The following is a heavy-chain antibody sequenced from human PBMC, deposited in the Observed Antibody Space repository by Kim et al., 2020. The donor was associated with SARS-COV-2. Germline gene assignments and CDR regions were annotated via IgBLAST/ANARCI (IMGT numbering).Heavy chain of an antibody. CDR3: ARPKANVFDV. Sequence: SETLSLTCTVSGDSMSSSSFYWGWIRQPPGKGLEWIGHIYYDGSTNYNPSLKSRVFISLDTAKSQFSLKLLSVIAADTAVYYCARPKANVFDVWGRGTLVSVSS. CDR2: IYYDGST. J-gene: IGHJ3*01. V-gene: IGHV4-39*01. CDR1: GDSMSSSSFY.